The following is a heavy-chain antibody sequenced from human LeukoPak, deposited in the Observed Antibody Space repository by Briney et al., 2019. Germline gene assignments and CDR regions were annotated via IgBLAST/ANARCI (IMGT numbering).Heavy chain of an antibody. CDR1: GGSTSSYF. CDR2: IYYSGST. D-gene: IGHD6-13*01. Sequence: PSETLSLTCTVSGGSTSSYFWSWIRQPPGKGLEWIGYIYYSGSTNYNPSLKSRVTISVDTSKNQFSLKLSSVTAADTAVYYCARGSLAAAGTGFDYWGQGTLVTVSS. J-gene: IGHJ4*02. CDR3: ARGSLAAAGTGFDY. V-gene: IGHV4-59*01.